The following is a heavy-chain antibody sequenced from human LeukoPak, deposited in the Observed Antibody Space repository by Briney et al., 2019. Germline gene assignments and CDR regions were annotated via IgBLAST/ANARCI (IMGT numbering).Heavy chain of an antibody. V-gene: IGHV3-23*01. CDR2: LSVSGGTT. CDR1: GFSFSGYA. Sequence: PGGSLRLSCAASGFSFSGYAMNWVRQAPGKGLEWVSSLSVSGGTTYYTDSVKGRFTVSRDNSRNTLYLQMHSLRAEDTAVYYCAKDAPVSSYDFWSGYYEDPNPFDYWGQGTLVTVSS. J-gene: IGHJ4*02. CDR3: AKDAPVSSYDFWSGYYEDPNPFDY. D-gene: IGHD3-3*01.